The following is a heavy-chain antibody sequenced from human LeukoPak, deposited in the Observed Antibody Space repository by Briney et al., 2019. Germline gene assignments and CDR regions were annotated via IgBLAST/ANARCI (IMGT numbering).Heavy chain of an antibody. D-gene: IGHD3-22*01. J-gene: IGHJ4*02. Sequence: PGGSLRLSCVASGFTFSNYGIHWVRQAPGKGLEWVAVVSHDGSDTYYADSVKGRFTISRDNSKNTLYLQMNSLRPEDTAVYYCAKMMNSGFALRDYWGQGTLVTVSS. CDR1: GFTFSNYG. CDR2: VSHDGSDT. V-gene: IGHV3-30*18. CDR3: AKMMNSGFALRDY.